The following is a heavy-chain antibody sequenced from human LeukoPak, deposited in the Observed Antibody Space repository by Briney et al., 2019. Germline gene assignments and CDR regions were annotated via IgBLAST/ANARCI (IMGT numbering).Heavy chain of an antibody. V-gene: IGHV4-31*03. D-gene: IGHD4-11*01. CDR3: ARESSVTTSAYDY. J-gene: IGHJ4*02. CDR2: IYYSGGT. CDR1: GGSISSGGYY. Sequence: SETLSLTCTVSGGSISSGGYYWSWIRQHPGKGLGWIGYIYYSGGTYYNPSLKSRVTISVDTSKNQFSLKLSSVTAADTAVYYCARESSVTTSAYDYWGQGTLVTVSS.